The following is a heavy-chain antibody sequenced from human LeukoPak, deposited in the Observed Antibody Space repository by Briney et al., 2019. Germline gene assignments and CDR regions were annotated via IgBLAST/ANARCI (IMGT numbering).Heavy chain of an antibody. Sequence: ASVKVSCKASVGTFSSYAISWVRQAPGQGLEWMGGIIPIFGTANYAQKFQGRVTITADESTSTAYMELSSLRSEDTAVYYCARAGYYDILTGLLYYYGIDVWGKGTTVTVSS. CDR3: ARAGYYDILTGLLYYYGIDV. CDR1: VGTFSSYA. J-gene: IGHJ6*04. CDR2: IIPIFGTA. D-gene: IGHD3-9*01. V-gene: IGHV1-69*13.